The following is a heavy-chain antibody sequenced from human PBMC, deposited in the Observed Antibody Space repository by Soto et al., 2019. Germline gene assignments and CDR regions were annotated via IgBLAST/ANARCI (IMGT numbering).Heavy chain of an antibody. CDR1: GYTFTGYY. V-gene: IGHV1-2*04. CDR3: ARGSGIAAAGTAWFDP. CDR2: INPNSGGT. J-gene: IGHJ5*02. Sequence: ASVKVSCKASGYTFTGYYMHWVRQAPGQGLEWMGWINPNSGGTNYAQKFQGWVTMTRDTSISTAYMELSRLRSDDTAVYYCARGSGIAAAGTAWFDPWGQGTLVPVSS. D-gene: IGHD6-13*01.